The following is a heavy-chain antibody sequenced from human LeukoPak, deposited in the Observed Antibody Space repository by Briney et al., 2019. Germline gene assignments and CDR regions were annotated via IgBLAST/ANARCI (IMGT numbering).Heavy chain of an antibody. V-gene: IGHV3-23*01. Sequence: GGSLRLSCAASGFTFSSYAMSWVRQAPGKGLEWVSAISGSGGSTYYADSVKGRFTISRDNSKNTLYLQTNSLRAEDTAVYYCAKSQDYGGNYYYYYGMDVWGQGTTVTVSS. J-gene: IGHJ6*02. D-gene: IGHD4-23*01. CDR1: GFTFSSYA. CDR2: ISGSGGST. CDR3: AKSQDYGGNYYYYYGMDV.